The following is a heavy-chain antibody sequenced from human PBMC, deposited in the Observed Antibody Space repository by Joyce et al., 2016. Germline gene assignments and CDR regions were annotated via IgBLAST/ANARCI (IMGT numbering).Heavy chain of an antibody. Sequence: QVQLVESGGGVVQPGRSLRLSCAASGFTLSTYGMHWVRQAPGKGLEWVAVIWYDGYNKDYADSVKGRFTISRDNSKNTLFLQKNSLRDEDKAVYYCAGEKLPVGVAGTGAFDNWGRGAMVTVSS. D-gene: IGHD6-19*01. CDR1: GFTLSTYG. J-gene: IGHJ3*02. CDR2: IWYDGYNK. CDR3: AGEKLPVGVAGTGAFDN. V-gene: IGHV3-33*01.